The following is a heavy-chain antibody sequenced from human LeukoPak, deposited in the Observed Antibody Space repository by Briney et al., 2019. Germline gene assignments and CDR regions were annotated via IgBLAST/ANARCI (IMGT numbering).Heavy chain of an antibody. CDR3: ARGPLSANYYVGDS. V-gene: IGHV3-33*01. J-gene: IGHJ4*02. D-gene: IGHD4/OR15-4a*01. Sequence: PGGSLRLSCAASGFTFSSYGMHWVRQAPGKGLEWVAVIWYDGSNKYYADSVKGRFTISRDNSKNTLYLQMNSLRAEDTAVYYCARGPLSANYYVGDSWGQGTLVTVSS. CDR1: GFTFSSYG. CDR2: IWYDGSNK.